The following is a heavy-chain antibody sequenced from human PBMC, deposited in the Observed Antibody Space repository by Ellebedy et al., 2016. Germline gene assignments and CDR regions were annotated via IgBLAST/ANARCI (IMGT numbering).Heavy chain of an antibody. CDR2: ISSDGSNK. CDR3: ARDPMLRGVNWFDP. J-gene: IGHJ5*02. Sequence: SLKISCAASKFTFTMFEMHWVRQAPGKGLEWVAVISSDGSNKYYADSVKGRFTISRDNSNNTLYLQMHSLRAEDTAVYYCARDPMLRGVNWFDPWGQGTLVTVSS. V-gene: IGHV3-30-3*01. CDR1: KFTFTMFE. D-gene: IGHD3-10*01.